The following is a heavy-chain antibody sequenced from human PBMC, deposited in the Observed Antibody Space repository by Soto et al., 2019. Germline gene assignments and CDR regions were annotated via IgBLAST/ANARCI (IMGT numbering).Heavy chain of an antibody. CDR2: IYYSGST. CDR3: ARHKPPYYDILTGSLQFDY. J-gene: IGHJ4*02. Sequence: SETLSLTCTVSGGSISSYYWSWIRQPPGKGLEWIGYIYYSGSTNYNPSLKSRVTISVDTSKNQFSLKLSSVTAADTAVYYCARHKPPYYDILTGSLQFDYWDQGTLVTVSS. CDR1: GGSISSYY. D-gene: IGHD3-9*01. V-gene: IGHV4-59*08.